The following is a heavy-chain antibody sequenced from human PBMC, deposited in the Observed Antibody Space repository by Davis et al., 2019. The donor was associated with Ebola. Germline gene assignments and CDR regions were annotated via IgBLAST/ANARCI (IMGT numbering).Heavy chain of an antibody. Sequence: GGSLRLSCAASGFTFSSYGMHWVRQAPGKGLEWVAVIWYDESNKYYADSVKGRFTISRDNSKNTLYLQMNSLRAEDTAVYYCARGGLSVTTQFDYWGQGTLVTVSS. CDR1: GFTFSSYG. CDR3: ARGGLSVTTQFDY. D-gene: IGHD4-17*01. V-gene: IGHV3-33*01. J-gene: IGHJ4*02. CDR2: IWYDESNK.